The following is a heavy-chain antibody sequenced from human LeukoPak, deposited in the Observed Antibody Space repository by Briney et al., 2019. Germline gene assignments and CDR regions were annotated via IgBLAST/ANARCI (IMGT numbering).Heavy chain of an antibody. D-gene: IGHD6-13*01. CDR2: ISAYNGNT. Sequence: ASVKVSCKASGYTFTSYGISWVRQAPGQGLEWMGWISAYNGNTNYAQKLQGRVTMTTDTSTSTAYMELRSLRSDDTAVYYCARDPGYCSSWYFDYWGQGTLVTVSS. CDR3: ARDPGYCSSWYFDY. V-gene: IGHV1-18*01. CDR1: GYTFTSYG. J-gene: IGHJ4*02.